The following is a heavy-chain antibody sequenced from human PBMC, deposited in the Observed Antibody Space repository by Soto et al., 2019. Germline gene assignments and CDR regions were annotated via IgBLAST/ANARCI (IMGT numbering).Heavy chain of an antibody. CDR1: GYTFSNYY. Sequence: ASVKVSCKASGYTFSNYYMHWVRQAPGQGLEWMGGINPNGDTTYYAQKFLGRLTVTRDTSTSTVYMELSSLRSEDTAVYYCAREGATAAKMFDYWGKGTLVTVSS. J-gene: IGHJ4*02. CDR2: INPNGDTT. V-gene: IGHV1-46*01. D-gene: IGHD2-2*01. CDR3: AREGATAAKMFDY.